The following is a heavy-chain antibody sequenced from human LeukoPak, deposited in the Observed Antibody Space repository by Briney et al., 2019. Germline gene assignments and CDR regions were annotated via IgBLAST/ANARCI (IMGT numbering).Heavy chain of an antibody. CDR1: GYTFTSYY. J-gene: IGHJ4*02. D-gene: IGHD5-24*01. CDR3: ARERDGFHSSAFDY. Sequence: GASVKVSCKASGYTFTSYYMHWVRQAPGQGLEWMGIINPSGGSTSYAQKFQGRVTINRNTSISTAYMELSSLRSEDTAVYCCARERDGFHSSAFDYWGQGTLLSVSS. V-gene: IGHV1-46*01. CDR2: INPSGGST.